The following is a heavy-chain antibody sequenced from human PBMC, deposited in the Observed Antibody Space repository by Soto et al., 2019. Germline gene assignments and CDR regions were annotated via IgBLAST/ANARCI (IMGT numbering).Heavy chain of an antibody. CDR1: GYTFTSYY. CDR2: INPSGGST. Sequence: ASVKFSCKASGYTFTSYYMHWVRQAPGQGLEWMGIINPSGGSTSYAQKFQGRVTMTRDTSTSTVYMELSSLRSEDSAVYYCARDHYCSGWIDYWGQGTLVTVSS. D-gene: IGHD6-19*01. J-gene: IGHJ4*02. V-gene: IGHV1-46*01. CDR3: ARDHYCSGWIDY.